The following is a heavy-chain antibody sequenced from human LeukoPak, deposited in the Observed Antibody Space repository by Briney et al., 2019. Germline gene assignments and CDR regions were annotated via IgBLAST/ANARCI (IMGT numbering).Heavy chain of an antibody. CDR3: ARVEYSSSCDY. CDR2: IYYSGST. D-gene: IGHD6-6*01. J-gene: IGHJ4*02. Sequence: SETLSLTCTVSGGSISSSSYYWGWIRQPPGKGLEWIGSIYYSGSTYYNPSLKSRVTISVDTSKNQFSLKLSSVTAADTAVYYCARVEYSSSCDYWGQGTLVTVSS. CDR1: GGSISSSSYY. V-gene: IGHV4-39*07.